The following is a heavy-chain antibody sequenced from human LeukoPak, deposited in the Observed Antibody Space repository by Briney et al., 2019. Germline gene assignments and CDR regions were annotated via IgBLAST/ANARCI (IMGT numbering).Heavy chain of an antibody. CDR2: IYHSGDT. V-gene: IGHV4-38-2*01. Sequence: KPSETLSLTCAVSGYSISSGYFWGWIRQPPGKGLEWIGTIYHSGDTYYNRSLKSRVTISVDTSKNQFSLKLHSVTAADTAVYYCARRYYYGSGIFDYWGQGTLVTVSS. J-gene: IGHJ4*02. CDR3: ARRYYYGSGIFDY. D-gene: IGHD3-10*01. CDR1: GYSISSGYF.